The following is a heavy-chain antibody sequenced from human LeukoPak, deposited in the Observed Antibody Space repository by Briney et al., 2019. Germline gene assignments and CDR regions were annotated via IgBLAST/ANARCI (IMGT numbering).Heavy chain of an antibody. CDR3: ARDRPPFENYYVSGSSLDY. V-gene: IGHV3-21*01. CDR1: GFTFSSDS. J-gene: IGHJ4*02. Sequence: GGSLRLSCAASGFTFSSDSMNSVRQAPGKGLEWVSSISSSSSYTHYADSVKGRFTISRDNAKNSLFLQMKSLRAEDTAVYFCARDRPPFENYYVSGSSLDYWGQRTLVTVSS. CDR2: ISSSSSYT. D-gene: IGHD3-10*01.